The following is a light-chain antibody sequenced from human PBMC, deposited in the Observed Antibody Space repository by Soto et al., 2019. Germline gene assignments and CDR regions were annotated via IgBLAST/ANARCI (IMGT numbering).Light chain of an antibody. CDR1: SSDVGGYNF. CDR2: EVT. Sequence: QSALTQPASVSGSPGQSITISCTGTSSDVGGYNFVSWYQQHPDKAPKFIIYEVTNRPSGVSNRFSGSKSGNTASPTISGLQAEDEADYYCSSFTSRHTYVFGSGTKLTVL. J-gene: IGLJ1*01. V-gene: IGLV2-14*01. CDR3: SSFTSRHTYV.